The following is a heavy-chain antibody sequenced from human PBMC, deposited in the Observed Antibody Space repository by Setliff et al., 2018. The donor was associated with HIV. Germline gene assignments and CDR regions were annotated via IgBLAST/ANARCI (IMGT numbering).Heavy chain of an antibody. CDR2: IYYSGST. V-gene: IGHV4-59*01. D-gene: IGHD3-3*01. Sequence: NPSETLSLTCTVSGGSISSYYWSWIRQPPGKGLEWIGYIYYSGSTNYNPSLKSRATISVDTSKNQFSLKLSSVTAADTAVYYCARGVGEYYNFWSGYPAWYFDLWGRGTLVTVSS. CDR3: ARGVGEYYNFWSGYPAWYFDL. CDR1: GGSISSYY. J-gene: IGHJ2*01.